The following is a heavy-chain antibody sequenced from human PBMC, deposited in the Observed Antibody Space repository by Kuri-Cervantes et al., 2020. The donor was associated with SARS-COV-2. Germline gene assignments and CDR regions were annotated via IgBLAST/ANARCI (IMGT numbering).Heavy chain of an antibody. CDR3: ARVPRHICSSTSCYMLGRGNYFYMDV. Sequence: ASVKVSCKASGYTFSGYYMHWVRQAPGQGLEWMGWINPNSGGTNYAQKFQGRVTMTRDTSISTAYMELSRLRSDDTAVYYCARVPRHICSSTSCYMLGRGNYFYMDVWGKGTTVTVSS. D-gene: IGHD2-2*02. J-gene: IGHJ6*03. V-gene: IGHV1-2*02. CDR2: INPNSGGT. CDR1: GYTFSGYY.